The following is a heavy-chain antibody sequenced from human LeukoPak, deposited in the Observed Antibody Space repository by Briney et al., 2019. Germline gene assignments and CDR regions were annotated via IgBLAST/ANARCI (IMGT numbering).Heavy chain of an antibody. V-gene: IGHV4-34*01. CDR2: INHSGST. J-gene: IGHJ4*02. CDR1: GGSFSGYY. Sequence: SETLSLTCAVYGGSFSGYYWSWIRQPPGKGLEWIGEINHSGSTYYNPSLKSRVTISVDRSKNQFSLKLSSVTAADTAVYYCAREGGRRSIDYWGQGTLVTVSS. CDR3: AREGGRRSIDY. D-gene: IGHD1-26*01.